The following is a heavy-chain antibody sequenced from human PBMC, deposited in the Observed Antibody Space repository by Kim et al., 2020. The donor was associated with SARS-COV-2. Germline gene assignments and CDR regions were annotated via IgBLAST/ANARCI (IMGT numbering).Heavy chain of an antibody. V-gene: IGHV3-30*01. Sequence: VKCRFTISRDNSKNTLYLQMNSLRAEDTAVYYCARDGSSSWYKDYYYYMDVWGKGTTVTVSS. CDR3: ARDGSSSWYKDYYYYMDV. J-gene: IGHJ6*03. D-gene: IGHD6-13*01.